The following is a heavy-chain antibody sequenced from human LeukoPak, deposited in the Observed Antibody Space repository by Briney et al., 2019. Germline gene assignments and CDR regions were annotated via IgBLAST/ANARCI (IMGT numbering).Heavy chain of an antibody. CDR2: IYYSGST. CDR3: ARHRGYGSRSYYPYYYMDV. Sequence: PSETLSLTCTVSGGSISGYYWSWIRQPPGKGLEWIGYIYYSGSTNYNPSLKSRVTISVDTSKNQFSLKLSSVTAADTAVYYCARHRGYGSRSYYPYYYMDVWGKGTTVTVSS. J-gene: IGHJ6*03. D-gene: IGHD3-10*01. V-gene: IGHV4-59*08. CDR1: GGSISGYY.